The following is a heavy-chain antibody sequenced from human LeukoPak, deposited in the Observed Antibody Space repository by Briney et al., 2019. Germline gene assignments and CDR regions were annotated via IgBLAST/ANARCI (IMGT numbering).Heavy chain of an antibody. D-gene: IGHD6-13*01. J-gene: IGHJ1*01. CDR3: ARVGVRIAAAGTRKEYFQH. CDR1: GYTFTGYY. CDR2: INPNSGGT. Sequence: ASVKVSCKASGYTFTGYYMHWVRQAPGQGLEWMGWINPNSGGTNYAQKFQGRVTMTRDTSISTAYMELSRLRSDDTAVYYCARVGVRIAAAGTRKEYFQHWGQGTLVTVSS. V-gene: IGHV1-2*02.